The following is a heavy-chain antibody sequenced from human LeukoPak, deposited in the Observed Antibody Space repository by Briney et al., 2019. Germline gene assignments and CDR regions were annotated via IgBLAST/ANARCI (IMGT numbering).Heavy chain of an antibody. D-gene: IGHD5-18*01. CDR2: IDPNSDNI. V-gene: IGHV1-2*02. Sequence: ASVKVSCKASGYTFTGCFIHYVRQAPGQGLEWMGWIDPNSDNIRYSETFKDRVTMTRDTSTNTAYMELSWLRSDDTAAYCCARSAYNYGYVYFDHWGQGTLVIVSS. CDR3: ARSAYNYGYVYFDH. J-gene: IGHJ4*02. CDR1: GYTFTGCF.